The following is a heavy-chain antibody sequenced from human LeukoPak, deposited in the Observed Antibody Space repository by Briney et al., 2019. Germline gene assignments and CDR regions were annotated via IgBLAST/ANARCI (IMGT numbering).Heavy chain of an antibody. D-gene: IGHD2-8*01. CDR2: TNSGGTST. CDR1: GFPFSDFS. Sequence: GGSLRLSCATSGFPFSDFSMSWVRQAPGKGLEWISTTNSGGTSTYYAESVKGRFTISRDNSKNTLYLQMSSLRVEETAVYCCAKQSYARSLGEGGPGTLVSVSS. J-gene: IGHJ4*02. CDR3: AKQSYARSLGE. V-gene: IGHV3-23*01.